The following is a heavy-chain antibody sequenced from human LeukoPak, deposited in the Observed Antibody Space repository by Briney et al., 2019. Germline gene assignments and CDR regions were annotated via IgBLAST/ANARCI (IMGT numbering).Heavy chain of an antibody. CDR1: GYTLTELS. J-gene: IGHJ4*02. CDR2: FDPEDGET. CDR3: ATQYCSGGSCYSGFDY. D-gene: IGHD2-15*01. Sequence: ASVKVSCKVSGYTLTELSMHWVRQAPGKGLEWMGGFDPEDGETIYAQKLQGRATMTEDTSTDTAYMELSSLRSEDTAVYYCATQYCSGGSCYSGFDYWGQGTLVTVSS. V-gene: IGHV1-24*01.